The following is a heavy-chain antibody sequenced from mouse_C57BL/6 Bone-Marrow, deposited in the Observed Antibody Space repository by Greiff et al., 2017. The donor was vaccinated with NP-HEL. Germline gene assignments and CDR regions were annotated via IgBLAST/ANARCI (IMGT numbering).Heavy chain of an antibody. CDR1: GYTFTSYW. CDR2: IYPGSGST. V-gene: IGHV1-55*01. CDR3: ALITTVVATEYYFDY. Sequence: QVQLQQPGAELVKPGASVKMSCTASGYTFTSYWITWVTQRPGQGLEWIGDIYPGSGSTNYNEKFKSKATLTVDTSSSTAYMQLSSLTSEDSAVYYCALITTVVATEYYFDYWGQGTTLTVSS. D-gene: IGHD1-1*01. J-gene: IGHJ2*01.